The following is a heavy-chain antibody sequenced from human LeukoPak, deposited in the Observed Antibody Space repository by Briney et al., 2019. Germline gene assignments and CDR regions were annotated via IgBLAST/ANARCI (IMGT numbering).Heavy chain of an antibody. D-gene: IGHD3-22*01. Sequence: GGTLRLSCAASGFTFSRYEMNWVRQAPGKGLEGVSYISSSCSTIYYADTLNGRFTISRDNSKNTLYLQMNSLRAVDTAVYYCAKDPTHYRVLDDYESTVFSYWGQGTLVTVSS. V-gene: IGHV3-48*01. J-gene: IGHJ4*02. CDR1: GFTFSRYE. CDR3: AKDPTHYRVLDDYESTVFSY. CDR2: ISSSCSTI.